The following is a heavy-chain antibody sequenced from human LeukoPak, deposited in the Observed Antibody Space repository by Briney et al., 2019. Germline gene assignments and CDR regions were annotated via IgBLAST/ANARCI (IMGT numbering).Heavy chain of an antibody. D-gene: IGHD2-2*01. J-gene: IGHJ5*02. CDR3: AKADCSTTSCYFDP. CDR1: GFTFSTYG. Sequence: GGSLSLSCAASGFTFSTYGMHWVRQAPGKGLEWVAVMSYDGSDKYYADSVKGRFTISRDNSKNTLYLQMNSLRVEDTAVYYCAKADCSTTSCYFDPWGQGTLVTVSS. V-gene: IGHV3-30*18. CDR2: MSYDGSDK.